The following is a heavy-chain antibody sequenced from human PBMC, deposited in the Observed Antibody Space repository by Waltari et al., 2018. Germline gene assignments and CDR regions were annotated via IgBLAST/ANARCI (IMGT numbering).Heavy chain of an antibody. V-gene: IGHV4-34*01. D-gene: IGHD3-3*01. Sequence: QVQLQQWGAGLLKPSETLSLTCAVYGGSFSGYYWSWIRQPPGKGLEWIGEINHSGSTNDTPPLRGGVPISVERSRNRFSRSWNSGPAAATAVYCWGGMAGGDQDFWGGYKVLEIWGKGTMVTVSS. CDR1: GGSFSGYY. CDR2: INHSGST. CDR3: GGMAGGDQDFWGGYKVLEI. J-gene: IGHJ3*02.